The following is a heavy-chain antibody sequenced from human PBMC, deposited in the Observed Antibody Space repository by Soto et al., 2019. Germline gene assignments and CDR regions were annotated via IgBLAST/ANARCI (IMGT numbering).Heavy chain of an antibody. D-gene: IGHD6-13*01. CDR1: GGSISSGGYY. CDR3: ARDVAAAGTNWFDP. Sequence: QVQLQESGPGLVKPSQTLSLTCTVSGGSISSGGYYWSWIRQHPGKGLEWIGYIYYSGSTYYNPSHKSRVTISVDTSKNPFSLKLSSVTAADTAVYYCARDVAAAGTNWFDPWGQGTLVTVSS. CDR2: IYYSGST. V-gene: IGHV4-31*03. J-gene: IGHJ5*02.